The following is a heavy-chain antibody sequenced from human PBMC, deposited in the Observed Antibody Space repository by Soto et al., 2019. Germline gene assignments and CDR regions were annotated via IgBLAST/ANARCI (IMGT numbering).Heavy chain of an antibody. CDR1: GGSISSSSYY. D-gene: IGHD2-21*01. CDR3: ARLPSIVVGIYYFDY. V-gene: IGHV4-39*01. CDR2: IYSGGST. J-gene: IGHJ4*02. Sequence: SETLSLTCTVSGGSISSSSYYWGWIRQPPGKGLEWIGSIYSGGSTYYNPSLKSRVTISVDTSRNQFSLKLSSVTAADTAVYYGARLPSIVVGIYYFDYWGQGTLVTVSS.